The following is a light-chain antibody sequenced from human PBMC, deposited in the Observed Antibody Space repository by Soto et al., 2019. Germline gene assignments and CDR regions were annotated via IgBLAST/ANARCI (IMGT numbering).Light chain of an antibody. V-gene: IGLV2-8*01. CDR2: EVS. CDR3: SSFADSNSYV. CDR1: SSDIGGYTY. Sequence: QSALTQPPSASGSPGQSVTISCSGSSSDIGGYTYVSWYQHHPGKAPKLMIYEVSKRPSGVPDRFSGSKSGNTASLTVSGLQAEDEADYYCSSFADSNSYVFGTGTKVTDL. J-gene: IGLJ1*01.